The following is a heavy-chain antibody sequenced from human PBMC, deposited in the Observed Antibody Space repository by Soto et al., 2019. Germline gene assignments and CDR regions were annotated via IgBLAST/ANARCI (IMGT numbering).Heavy chain of an antibody. J-gene: IGHJ5*02. V-gene: IGHV1-8*01. CDR3: ARERAKRLDP. D-gene: IGHD5-12*01. CDR1: GYTFTSYD. Sequence: QGQLVQSGAEVKKPGASVKVSCKASGYTFTSYDINWVRQATGQGLEWIGWMNPNSGNTGYAQKFHDRVTMTRNTSISTAYLELRSLSSEDTAVYYCARERAKRLDPWGPGTLVTVSS. CDR2: MNPNSGNT.